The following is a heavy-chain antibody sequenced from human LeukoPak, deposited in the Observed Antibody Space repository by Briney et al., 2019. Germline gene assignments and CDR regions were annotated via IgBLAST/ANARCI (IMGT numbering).Heavy chain of an antibody. D-gene: IGHD1-26*01. V-gene: IGHV1-24*01. CDR3: ATVEATQRGLWYFDY. CDR1: GYTLTELS. CDR2: FDPEDGET. Sequence: ASVKVSCEVSGYTLTELSMHWVRQAPGKGLEWMGGFDPEDGETIYAQKFQGRVTMTEDTSTDTAYMELSSLRSEDTAVYYCATVEATQRGLWYFDYWGQGTLVTVSS. J-gene: IGHJ4*02.